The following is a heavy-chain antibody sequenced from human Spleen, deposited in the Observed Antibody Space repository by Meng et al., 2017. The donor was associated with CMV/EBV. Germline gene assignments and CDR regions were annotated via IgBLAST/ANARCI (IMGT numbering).Heavy chain of an antibody. D-gene: IGHD1-26*01. V-gene: IGHV4-39*07. J-gene: IGHJ3*02. CDR3: ARVLRSRVGAPLLGAFDI. Sequence: SETLSLTCTVSGGSISSSSYYWGWIRQPPGKGLEWIGSTYYSGSTYYSPSLKTRVTISVDMAKNQFSLKLSSVTAADTAVYYCARVLRSRVGAPLLGAFDIWGQGTMVTVSS. CDR2: TYYSGST. CDR1: GGSISSSSYY.